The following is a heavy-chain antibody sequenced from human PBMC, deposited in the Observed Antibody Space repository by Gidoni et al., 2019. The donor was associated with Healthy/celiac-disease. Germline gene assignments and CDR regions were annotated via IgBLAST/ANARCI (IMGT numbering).Heavy chain of an antibody. Sequence: QVQLQESGPGLVKPSETLSLTCTVSGGSISSYYWSWIRQPPGKGLAWVGDIYYSGSTNSNPSPKSRGNISVDKAKNQVSLKLSSVTAADTAVYYCARARGLAVAGTHDYWGQGTLVTVSS. CDR1: GGSISSYY. CDR3: ARARGLAVAGTHDY. V-gene: IGHV4-59*01. CDR2: IYYSGST. J-gene: IGHJ4*02. D-gene: IGHD6-19*01.